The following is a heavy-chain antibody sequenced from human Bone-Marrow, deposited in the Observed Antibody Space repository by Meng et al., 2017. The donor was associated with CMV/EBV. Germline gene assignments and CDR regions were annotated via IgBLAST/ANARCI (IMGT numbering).Heavy chain of an antibody. Sequence: PAALCLTCTVSGGSISSSFYYWGWIRQPPGKGLEWIGSIYYSGSTYYNPSLKSRVTISVDTSKNQFSLKLSSVTAADTAVYYCLELDFDYWGQGTLVTVSS. CDR1: GGSISSSFYY. J-gene: IGHJ4*02. D-gene: IGHD1-7*01. CDR3: LELDFDY. V-gene: IGHV4-39*07. CDR2: IYYSGST.